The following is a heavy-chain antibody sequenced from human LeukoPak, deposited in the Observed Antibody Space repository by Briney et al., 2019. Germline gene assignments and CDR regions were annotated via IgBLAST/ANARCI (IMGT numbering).Heavy chain of an antibody. V-gene: IGHV4-34*01. D-gene: IGHD2-2*02. CDR2: INHSGST. Sequence: PSETLSLTCAVYGGSFSGYYWSWIRQPPGKGLEWIGEINHSGSTNYNPSLKSRVTISVDTSKNQFSLKLSSVTAADTAVYYCARSMFQDCSSTSCYIGYYYYGMDVWAKGPRSPSP. CDR1: GGSFSGYY. J-gene: IGHJ6*02. CDR3: ARSMFQDCSSTSCYIGYYYYGMDV.